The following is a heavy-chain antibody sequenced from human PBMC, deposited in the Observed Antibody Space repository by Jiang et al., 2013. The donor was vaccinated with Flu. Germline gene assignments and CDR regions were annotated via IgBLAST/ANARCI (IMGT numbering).Heavy chain of an antibody. J-gene: IGHJ4*02. CDR2: IYWNDGK. CDR3: AHLSTTLHYSYDY. CDR1: GFSLSTGGVA. V-gene: IGHV2-5*01. Sequence: KPTQTLTLTCTFSGFSLSTGGVAVGWIRQPPGKALEWLAHIYWNDGKYYDQSLKSRLTITKDSSKSQVVLTMTNMDPVDTATYYCAHLSTTLHYSYDYWGQGTLVTVSS. D-gene: IGHD1-1*01.